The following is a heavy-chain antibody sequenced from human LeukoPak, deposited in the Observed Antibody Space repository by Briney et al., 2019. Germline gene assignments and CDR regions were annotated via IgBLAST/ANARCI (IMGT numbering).Heavy chain of an antibody. J-gene: IGHJ6*03. D-gene: IGHD4-17*01. CDR3: ARLDGEGIYYYYMDV. V-gene: IGHV5-51*01. CDR1: GYSFTSYW. Sequence: GESLRISCKGSGYSFTSYWIGWVRQMPGKGLEWMGIIYPGDSDTRYSPSFQGQVTISADKSISTAYLQWSSLKASDTAMYYCARLDGEGIYYYYMDVWGKGTTVTVSS. CDR2: IYPGDSDT.